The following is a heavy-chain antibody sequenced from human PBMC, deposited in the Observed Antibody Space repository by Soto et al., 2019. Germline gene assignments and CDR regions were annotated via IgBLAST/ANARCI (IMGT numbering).Heavy chain of an antibody. D-gene: IGHD2-8*01. CDR1: GGSISSYY. J-gene: IGHJ6*02. V-gene: IGHV4-59*12. CDR2: IYYSGST. Sequence: PSETLSLTCTVSGGSISSYYWSWIRQPPGKGLEWIGYIYYSGSTNYNPSLKSRVTISVDTSKNQFSLKLSSVTAADTAVYYCARRGYCTNGVCYYGMDVWGQGTTVTVS. CDR3: ARRGYCTNGVCYYGMDV.